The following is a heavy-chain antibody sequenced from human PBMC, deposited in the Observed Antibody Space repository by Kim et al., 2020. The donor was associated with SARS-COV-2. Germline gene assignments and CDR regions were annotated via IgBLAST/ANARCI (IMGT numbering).Heavy chain of an antibody. Sequence: SETLSLTCTVSGGSISSGGYYWSWIRQHPGKGLEWIGYIYYSGSTYYNPSLKSRVTISVDTSKNQFSLKLSSVTAADTAVYYCARGFADSPQKGTYYFDYWGQGTLVTVSS. CDR2: IYYSGST. CDR1: GGSISSGGYY. CDR3: ARGFADSPQKGTYYFDY. V-gene: IGHV4-31*03. D-gene: IGHD3-10*01. J-gene: IGHJ4*02.